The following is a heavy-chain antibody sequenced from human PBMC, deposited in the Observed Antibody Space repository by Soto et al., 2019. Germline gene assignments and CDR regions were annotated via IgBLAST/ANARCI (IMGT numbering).Heavy chain of an antibody. D-gene: IGHD3-22*01. CDR3: ASSGYYSQGYFDY. V-gene: IGHV3-30-3*01. CDR1: GFTFSSYA. CDR2: ISYDGSNK. Sequence: ESGGGVVQPGRSLRLSCAASGFTFSSYAMHWVRQAPGKGLEWVAVISYDGSNKYYADSVKGRFTISRDNSKNTLYLQMNSLRAEDTAVYYCASSGYYSQGYFDYWGQGTLVTVSS. J-gene: IGHJ4*02.